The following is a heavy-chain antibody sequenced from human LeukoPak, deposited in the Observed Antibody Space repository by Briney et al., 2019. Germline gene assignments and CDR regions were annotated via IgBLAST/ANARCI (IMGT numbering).Heavy chain of an antibody. Sequence: PSETLSLTCTVSGGSISSSSYYWGWIRQPPGKGLEWIGSIYYSGSTYYNPSLKSRVTISVDTSKNQFSLKLSSVTAADTAVYYCARYYDILTGYFRWFDPWGQGTLVTVSS. J-gene: IGHJ5*02. CDR3: ARYYDILTGYFRWFDP. CDR2: IYYSGST. CDR1: GGSISSSSYY. V-gene: IGHV4-39*07. D-gene: IGHD3-9*01.